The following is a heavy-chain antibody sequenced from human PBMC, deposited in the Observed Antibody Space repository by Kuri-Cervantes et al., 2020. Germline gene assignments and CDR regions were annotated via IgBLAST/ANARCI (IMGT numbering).Heavy chain of an antibody. CDR2: INSDGSST. Sequence: LSLTCAASEFTFDYYAMHWVRQAPGKGLVWVSRINSDGSSTSYADSVKGRFTISRDNAKNTLYLQMNSLRAEDTAVYYCASLPYSSGSFSWGQGTLVTVSS. J-gene: IGHJ5*02. CDR3: ASLPYSSGSFS. V-gene: IGHV3-74*01. CDR1: EFTFDYYA. D-gene: IGHD6-19*01.